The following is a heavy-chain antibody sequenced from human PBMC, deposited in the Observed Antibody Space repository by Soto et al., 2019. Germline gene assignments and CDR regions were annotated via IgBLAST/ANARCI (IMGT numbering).Heavy chain of an antibody. CDR3: ARLSSEQWLEKFDY. J-gene: IGHJ4*02. Sequence: SETLSLTCTVSGGSISSSSYYWGWIRQPPGKGLEWIGSIYYSGSTYYNPSLKSRVTISVDTSKNQFSLKLSSVTAADTAVYYCARLSSEQWLEKFDYWGQGTLVTVSS. CDR2: IYYSGST. D-gene: IGHD6-19*01. CDR1: GGSISSSSYY. V-gene: IGHV4-39*01.